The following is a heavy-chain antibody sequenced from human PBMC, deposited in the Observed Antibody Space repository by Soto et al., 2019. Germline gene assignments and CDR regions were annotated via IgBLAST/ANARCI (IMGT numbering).Heavy chain of an antibody. CDR3: ARDGHAMDV. J-gene: IGHJ6*02. V-gene: IGHV4-61*01. CDR2: IFFTGSA. CDR1: GGSVSTGSYD. Sequence: PPETLSLTCTVSGGSVSTGSYDWSWIRQPPGKGLEWIGKIFFTGSAHYNPSLRNRVTMSVDTSKDQFSLTLTSVAAADTAVYYCARDGHAMDVWGQGTTVIFSS.